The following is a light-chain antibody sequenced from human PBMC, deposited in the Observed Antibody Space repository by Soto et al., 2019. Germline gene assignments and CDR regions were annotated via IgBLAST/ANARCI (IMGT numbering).Light chain of an antibody. V-gene: IGKV2-24*01. Sequence: DIVMTQTPLSLPVTLGQPASISCRASQSLVHSHGNTYFYWLQQRPGQPPRLLIYKISIRFPGVPDRFSGSGAGADFTLKISRVEAEDVGVYYCMQATQSYTVGQGTKLEIK. CDR2: KIS. CDR3: MQATQSYT. J-gene: IGKJ2*01. CDR1: QSLVHSHGNTY.